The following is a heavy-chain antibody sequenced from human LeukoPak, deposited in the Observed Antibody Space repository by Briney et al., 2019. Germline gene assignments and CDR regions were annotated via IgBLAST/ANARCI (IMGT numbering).Heavy chain of an antibody. CDR2: INPNSGAT. CDR1: GYTFTDYF. D-gene: IGHD3-22*01. Sequence: ASVKVSCKTSGYTFTDYFIHWVRQAPGQGLEWMGSINPNSGATNSPQNFQGRVTVTRDTSSSTVYMELSSLRSEDTAVYYCARSGVVVIRLDFDYWGQGTLVTVSS. CDR3: ARSGVVVIRLDFDY. V-gene: IGHV1-2*02. J-gene: IGHJ4*02.